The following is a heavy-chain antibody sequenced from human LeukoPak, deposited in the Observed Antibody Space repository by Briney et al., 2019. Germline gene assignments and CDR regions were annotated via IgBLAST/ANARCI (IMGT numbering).Heavy chain of an antibody. J-gene: IGHJ5*02. V-gene: IGHV4-59*02. CDR1: GASVSSSH. D-gene: IGHD3-9*01. CDR3: ARGGTYNDILSFDP. CDR2: IYYTGST. Sequence: PSETLSLTCSVSGASVSSSHWNWIRQSPGKGLEWIGQIYYTGSTYYNPSLKRRVTISVDTSRNQFSLNLTSVTAADTAVYYCARGGTYNDILSFDPWGQGTLVTVSS.